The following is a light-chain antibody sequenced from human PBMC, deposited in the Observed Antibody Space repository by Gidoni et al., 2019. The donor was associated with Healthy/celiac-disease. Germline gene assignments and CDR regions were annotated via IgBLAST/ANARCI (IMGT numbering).Light chain of an antibody. Sequence: DIQMTQSPSSLSASVGDRVTITCRASQGISNYLAWYQQKPGKVPKLLIYAASTLQSGVPSRFSGSGSGTDFTLTISSLQPEDVATYYCQKYNSAPQAFXXXTRLEIK. J-gene: IGKJ5*01. CDR3: QKYNSAPQA. CDR1: QGISNY. V-gene: IGKV1-27*01. CDR2: AAS.